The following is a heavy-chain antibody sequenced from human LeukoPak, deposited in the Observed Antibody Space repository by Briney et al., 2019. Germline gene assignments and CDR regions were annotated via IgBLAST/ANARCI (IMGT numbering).Heavy chain of an antibody. V-gene: IGHV3-7*01. Sequence: SGGSLRLSCAASGFTFSSYWMSWVRQAPGKGLEWVANIKQDGSEKYYVDSVKGRFTISRDNSKNTLYLQMNSLRAEDTAVYYCAKDLSRRWEQGREVYWGQGTLVTVSS. CDR3: AKDLSRRWEQGREVY. J-gene: IGHJ4*02. CDR1: GFTFSSYW. D-gene: IGHD1-26*01. CDR2: IKQDGSEK.